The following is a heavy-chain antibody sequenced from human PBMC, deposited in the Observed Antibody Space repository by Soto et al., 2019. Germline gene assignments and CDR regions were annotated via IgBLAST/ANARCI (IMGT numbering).Heavy chain of an antibody. V-gene: IGHV3-23*01. D-gene: IGHD1-26*01. J-gene: IGHJ3*02. CDR2: IGRDDDDDS. Sequence: EVQMLESGGGLVQPGGSLRLSCAASGFTFSIYALTWVRQAPGKGLEWVSSIGRDDDDDSYYADSVKGRFTISRDNSKNTLFLQINNLRAEDTAIYYCAKDRKNQNSVGDPFDIWGRGTKVTVSS. CDR1: GFTFSIYA. CDR3: AKDRKNQNSVGDPFDI.